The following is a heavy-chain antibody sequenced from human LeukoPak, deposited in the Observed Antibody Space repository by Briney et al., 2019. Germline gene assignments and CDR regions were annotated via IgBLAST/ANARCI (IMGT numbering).Heavy chain of an antibody. J-gene: IGHJ6*03. V-gene: IGHV3-30*02. CDR2: IRYDRSNK. CDR3: AKGSGYELSCYYYMDV. CDR1: GFTFSSYG. Sequence: GGSLRLSCAESGFTFSSYGIHWVRQAPGKGLEGLAYIRYDRSNKYYAESVKGRFTISRDNSKNTLYLQMNSLRAEDTAVYYCAKGSGYELSCYYYMDVWGKGTTVTISS. D-gene: IGHD5-12*01.